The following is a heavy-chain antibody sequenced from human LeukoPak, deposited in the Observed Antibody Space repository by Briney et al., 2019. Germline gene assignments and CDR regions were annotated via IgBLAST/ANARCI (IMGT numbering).Heavy chain of an antibody. CDR2: FNHSCNT. CDR3: ARSDIVVLPAAIGWFDP. J-gene: IGHJ5*02. Sequence: SETLSLTCAVYGGSFSGYYWSWIPQPPGKGLECLGEFNHSCNTNYNPSLRSRVNISVHTSKNQFSLKLSSVTAADTAVYFCARSDIVVLPAAIGWFDPWGQGTLVTVSS. D-gene: IGHD2-2*02. CDR1: GGSFSGYY. V-gene: IGHV4-34*01.